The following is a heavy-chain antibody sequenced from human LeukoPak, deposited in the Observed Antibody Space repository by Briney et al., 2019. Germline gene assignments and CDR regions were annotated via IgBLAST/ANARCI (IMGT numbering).Heavy chain of an antibody. J-gene: IGHJ4*02. Sequence: GGSLRLSCAASGFIFSSYWMHWVRHAPGKGRAWVSRINTDGSSTSYADSVKGRFTISRDNAKNTLYLQMNSLRAEDTAVYYCARDFMYNANCAGCWGQGTLVTVSS. CDR2: INTDGSST. CDR3: ARDFMYNANCAGC. V-gene: IGHV3-74*01. D-gene: IGHD1-14*01. CDR1: GFIFSSYW.